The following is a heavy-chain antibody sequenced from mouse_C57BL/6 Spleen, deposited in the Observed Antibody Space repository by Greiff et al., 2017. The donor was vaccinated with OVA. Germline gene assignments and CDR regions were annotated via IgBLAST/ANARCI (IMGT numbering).Heavy chain of an antibody. CDR1: GYAFSSYW. Sequence: VQLQESGAELVKPGASVKISCKASGYAFSSYWMNWVKQRPGKGLEWIGQIYPGDGDTNYNGKFKGKATLTADKSSSTAYMQLSSLTSEDSAVYFGARSENLLGRYFDYWGQGTTLTVSS. CDR3: ARSENLLGRYFDY. CDR2: IYPGDGDT. D-gene: IGHD4-1*01. J-gene: IGHJ2*01. V-gene: IGHV1-80*01.